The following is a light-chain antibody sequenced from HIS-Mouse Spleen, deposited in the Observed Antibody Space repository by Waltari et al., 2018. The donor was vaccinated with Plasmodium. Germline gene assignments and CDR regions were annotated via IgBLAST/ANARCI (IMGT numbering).Light chain of an antibody. CDR1: SSDVGGYNY. J-gene: IGLJ2*01. V-gene: IGLV2-8*01. Sequence: QSALTQPPSASGSPGQSVTISCTGTSSDVGGYNYVSWYQQHPGKAPKLMMYEGSKRPSGVPDRCSGSKSGTTASLTVSGLQAEDEADYYCSSYAGSNNLVFGGGTKLTVL. CDR2: EGS. CDR3: SSYAGSNNLV.